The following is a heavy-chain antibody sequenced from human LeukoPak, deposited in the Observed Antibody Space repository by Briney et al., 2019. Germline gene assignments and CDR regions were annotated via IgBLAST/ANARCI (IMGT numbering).Heavy chain of an antibody. Sequence: ASVKVSCKASGYTFTSYGISWVRQAPGQGPEWMGWISAYNGNTNYAQKLQGRVTMTTDTSTSPAYMELRSLRSDDTAVYYCARGPLSIAVASTFADWGQGTLVTVSS. D-gene: IGHD6-19*01. V-gene: IGHV1-18*01. J-gene: IGHJ4*02. CDR1: GYTFTSYG. CDR2: ISAYNGNT. CDR3: ARGPLSIAVASTFAD.